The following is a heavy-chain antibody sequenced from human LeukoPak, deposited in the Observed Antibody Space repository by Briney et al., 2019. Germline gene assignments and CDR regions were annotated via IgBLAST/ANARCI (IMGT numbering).Heavy chain of an antibody. CDR1: GGSISSSSYY. CDR3: ARHLCSSTSCYRSPIWFDP. J-gene: IGHJ5*02. V-gene: IGHV4-39*01. CDR2: IYYSRST. D-gene: IGHD2-2*01. Sequence: SETLSLTCTVSGGSISSSSYYWGWIRQPPGKGLEWIGSIYYSRSTYYNPSLKSRVTISVDTSKNQFSLKLSSVTAADTAVYYCARHLCSSTSCYRSPIWFDPWGQGTLVTVSS.